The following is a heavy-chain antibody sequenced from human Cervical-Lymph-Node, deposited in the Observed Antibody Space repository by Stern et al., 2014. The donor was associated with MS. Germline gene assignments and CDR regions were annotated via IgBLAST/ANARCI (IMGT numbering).Heavy chain of an antibody. Sequence: EVQLVESGGGLVQPGGSLRLSCAPSGFSFSAYWMTWVRQAPGKGLQWVASIKQDGSETYYVDSVKGRFPISRDNAKNSLSLKMNTLSAEDTAVYYCARDCGIGNCHNPYYYYGMDVWGQGTTVTVSS. D-gene: IGHD4-23*01. CDR2: IKQDGSET. CDR1: GFSFSAYW. V-gene: IGHV3-7*01. J-gene: IGHJ6*02. CDR3: ARDCGIGNCHNPYYYYGMDV.